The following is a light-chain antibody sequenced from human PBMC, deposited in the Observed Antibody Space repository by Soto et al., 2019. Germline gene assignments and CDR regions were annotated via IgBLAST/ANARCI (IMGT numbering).Light chain of an antibody. CDR2: DAS. CDR1: QSVISY. Sequence: DIVLTQSPATLALSPGERATLSCRASQSVISYLAWYQQKPGQAPRLLIYDASNRATGIPARFSGSGSGTDFTLTISSLEPEDFSVYYCQQRSNWPLTFGGGTKVEIK. V-gene: IGKV3-11*01. J-gene: IGKJ4*01. CDR3: QQRSNWPLT.